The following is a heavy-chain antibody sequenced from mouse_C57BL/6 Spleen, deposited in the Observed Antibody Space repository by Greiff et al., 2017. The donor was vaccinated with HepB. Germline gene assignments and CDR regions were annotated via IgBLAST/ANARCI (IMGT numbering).Heavy chain of an antibody. J-gene: IGHJ3*01. CDR3: ARAYSNQTWFAY. V-gene: IGHV5-4*01. CDR2: ISDGGSYT. D-gene: IGHD2-5*01. CDR1: GFTFSSYA. Sequence: EVQLVESGGGLVKPGGSLKLSCAASGFTFSSYAMSWVRQTPEKRLEWVATISDGGSYTYYPDNVKGRFTISRDNAKNNLYLQMSQLKSEDTAMYYCARAYSNQTWFAYWGQGTLVTVSA.